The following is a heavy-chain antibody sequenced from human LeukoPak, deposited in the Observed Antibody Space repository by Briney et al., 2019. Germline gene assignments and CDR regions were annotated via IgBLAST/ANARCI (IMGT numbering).Heavy chain of an antibody. CDR3: ARDPLDSAFDI. CDR1: GLTVNSNY. CDR2: IYSDGTT. Sequence: GGSLRLSCAASGLTVNSNYMSWVRQAPGMGLEWVSIIYSDGTTYYVDSVKGRFTISRDNSKNTLYLQMNSLRAEDTAVYYCARDPLDSAFDIWGQGTMVTVSS. V-gene: IGHV3-53*01. J-gene: IGHJ3*02. D-gene: IGHD3-3*01.